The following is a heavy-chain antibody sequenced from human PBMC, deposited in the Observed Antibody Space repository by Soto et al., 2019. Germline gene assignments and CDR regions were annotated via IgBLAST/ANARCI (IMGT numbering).Heavy chain of an antibody. CDR1: GFTFSSYG. Sequence: PGGSLRLSCAASGFTFSSYGMHWVRQAPGKGLEWVAVISYDGSNKYYADSVKGRFTISRDNSKNTLYLQMNSLRAEDTAVYYCAKDLDLYYFDYWGQGTLVTVSS. CDR3: AKDLDLYYFDY. J-gene: IGHJ4*02. CDR2: ISYDGSNK. D-gene: IGHD3-3*01. V-gene: IGHV3-30*18.